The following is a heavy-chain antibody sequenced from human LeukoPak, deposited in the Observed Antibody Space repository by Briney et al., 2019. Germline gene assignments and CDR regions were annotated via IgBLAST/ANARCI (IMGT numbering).Heavy chain of an antibody. CDR3: ARDDGSGWFYFDY. V-gene: IGHV3-21*01. Sequence: GGSLRLSCAASGFTFSSYSMNWVCQAPGKGLEWVSSISSSSSSYIYYADSVKGRFTISRDNAKNSLYLQMNSLRAEDTAVYYCARDDGSGWFYFDYWGQGTLVTVSS. CDR2: ISSSSSSYI. D-gene: IGHD6-19*01. J-gene: IGHJ4*02. CDR1: GFTFSSYS.